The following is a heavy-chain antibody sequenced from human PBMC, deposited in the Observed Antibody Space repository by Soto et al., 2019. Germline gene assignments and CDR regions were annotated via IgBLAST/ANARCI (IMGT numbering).Heavy chain of an antibody. CDR2: VHHSCLA. CDR3: ARALDYVFWGGRNWFVP. D-gene: IGHD3-3*01. CDR1: GASITDNY. V-gene: IGHV4-59*01. Sequence: QVQLQQSGPGLVRPSEALTLTCDVSGASITDNYWSWIRQAPGKGPEWIGYVHHSCLANYNPSPTRRVTIEMEMSKNRLLLTVDSLTAEATSVYYCARALDYVFWGGRNWFVPWGQGSLVTVSS. J-gene: IGHJ5*02.